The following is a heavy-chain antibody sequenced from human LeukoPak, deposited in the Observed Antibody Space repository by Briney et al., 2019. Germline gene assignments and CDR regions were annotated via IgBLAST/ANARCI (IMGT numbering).Heavy chain of an antibody. D-gene: IGHD1-26*01. Sequence: GGSLRLSCAASGFTFSSYSMNWVRQAPGKGLEWVSSISSSSYIYYADSVKGRFTISRDNAKNSLYLQMNSLRAEDTAVYYSARVYVGALDYWGQRTLVTVSS. CDR3: ARVYVGALDY. CDR1: GFTFSSYS. J-gene: IGHJ4*02. V-gene: IGHV3-21*01. CDR2: ISSSSYI.